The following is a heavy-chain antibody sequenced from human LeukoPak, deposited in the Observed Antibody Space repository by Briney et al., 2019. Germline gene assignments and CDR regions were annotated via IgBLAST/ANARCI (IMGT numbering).Heavy chain of an antibody. Sequence: GGSLRLSCAASGFTFSSYAMSWVRQAPGKGLEWVSAIGGSGGGTYYADSVKGRFTISRDNSKNTLYLQMNSLRAEDTAVYYCAKDGLLWFGELPNWGQGTLVTVSS. CDR2: IGGSGGGT. V-gene: IGHV3-23*01. D-gene: IGHD3-10*01. CDR1: GFTFSSYA. J-gene: IGHJ4*02. CDR3: AKDGLLWFGELPN.